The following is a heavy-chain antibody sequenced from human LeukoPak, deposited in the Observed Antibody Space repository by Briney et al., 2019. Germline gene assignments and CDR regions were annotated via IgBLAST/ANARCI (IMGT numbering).Heavy chain of an antibody. CDR1: GGSISSYY. Sequence: PSETLSLTCTVSGGSISSYYWSWIRQPPGKGLEWIGYIYYSGSTNYNPSLKSRVTISVDTSKNQFSLKLSSVTAADTAVYYCAREWQWLRSNTWGQGTLVTVSS. V-gene: IGHV4-59*01. D-gene: IGHD6-19*01. J-gene: IGHJ4*02. CDR2: IYYSGST. CDR3: AREWQWLRSNT.